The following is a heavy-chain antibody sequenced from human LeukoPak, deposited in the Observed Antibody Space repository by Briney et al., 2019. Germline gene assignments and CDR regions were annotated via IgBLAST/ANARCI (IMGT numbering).Heavy chain of an antibody. J-gene: IGHJ6*03. Sequence: GASVKVSCKASGYTFTGYYMHWVRQAPGQGLEWMGWINPNSGGTNYAQKFQGRVTTTRDTSISTAYMELSRLRSDDTAVYYCAREAARPGYYYMDVWGKGTTVTVSS. CDR3: AREAARPGYYYMDV. D-gene: IGHD6-6*01. CDR2: INPNSGGT. V-gene: IGHV1-2*02. CDR1: GYTFTGYY.